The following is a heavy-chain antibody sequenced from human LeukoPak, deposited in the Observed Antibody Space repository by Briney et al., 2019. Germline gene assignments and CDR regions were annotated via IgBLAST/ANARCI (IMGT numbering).Heavy chain of an antibody. D-gene: IGHD3-22*01. CDR3: ARGSGYYPDY. Sequence: SVTVSRKASGGTFSSYAISWVRQAPGQGLEWMGRIIPIFGTANYAQKFQGRVTITADKSTSTAYMELSSLRSEDTAVYYCARGSGYYPDYWGQGTLVTVSS. V-gene: IGHV1-69*06. CDR2: IIPIFGTA. J-gene: IGHJ4*02. CDR1: GGTFSSYA.